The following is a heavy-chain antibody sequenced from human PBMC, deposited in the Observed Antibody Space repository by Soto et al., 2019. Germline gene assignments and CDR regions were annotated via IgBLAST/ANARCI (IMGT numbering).Heavy chain of an antibody. D-gene: IGHD2-2*01. CDR1: GFTFTSHA. CDR2: ISYDEIDK. V-gene: IGHV3-30*18. Sequence: GGSLRLSCAASGFTFTSHAMHWVRQTPRKGLEWVAAISYDEIDKKYASSVKGRFTVSRDNVKNTLSLQMNSLRPEDTAVYYCAKDSGYQLPDNYFYYGLGGWGQGTTVTVCS. J-gene: IGHJ6*01. CDR3: AKDSGYQLPDNYFYYGLGG.